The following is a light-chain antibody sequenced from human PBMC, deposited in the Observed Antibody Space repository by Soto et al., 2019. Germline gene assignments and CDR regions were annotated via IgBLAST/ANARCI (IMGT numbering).Light chain of an antibody. V-gene: IGKV3-15*01. CDR1: QGLTTK. J-gene: IGKJ1*01. CDR2: GAS. Sequence: EVVMTQSPATLSVSPGEGATLSCRASQGLTTKLAWYQQKPGQAPRLLIYGASTRATGIPARFSGSGSGTEFTLTISSLQSEDFAVYYCQQYNTWPRTFGQGTKV. CDR3: QQYNTWPRT.